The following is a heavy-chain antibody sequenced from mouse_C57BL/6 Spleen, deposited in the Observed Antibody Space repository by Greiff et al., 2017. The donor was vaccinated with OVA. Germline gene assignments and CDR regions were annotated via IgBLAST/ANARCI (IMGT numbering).Heavy chain of an antibody. Sequence: VQLQQSGAELARPGASVKLSCKASGYTFTSYGISWVKQRTGQGLEWIGEIYPRSGSTYYNEKFKGKATLTADKSSSTAYMGLRSLTSEDSAVYVCARTYDSNCLQGWGQGTTLTVSS. CDR1: GYTFTSYG. D-gene: IGHD2-5*01. J-gene: IGHJ2*01. CDR2: IYPRSGST. V-gene: IGHV1-81*01. CDR3: ARTYDSNCLQG.